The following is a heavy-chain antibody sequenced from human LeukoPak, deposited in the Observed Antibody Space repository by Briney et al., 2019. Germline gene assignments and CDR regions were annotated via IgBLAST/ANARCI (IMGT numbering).Heavy chain of an antibody. Sequence: SQTLSLTCALSGDSFSSNSAAWNWLRQSPWRGLEWLGRTYYRSKWYNDYAVSVKSRITINPDTSKNQFSLQLNSVTPEDTAVYYCAGGYSSGAPLDYWGQGTLVTVSS. D-gene: IGHD6-19*01. CDR1: GDSFSSNSAA. CDR3: AGGYSSGAPLDY. J-gene: IGHJ4*02. V-gene: IGHV6-1*01. CDR2: TYYRSKWYN.